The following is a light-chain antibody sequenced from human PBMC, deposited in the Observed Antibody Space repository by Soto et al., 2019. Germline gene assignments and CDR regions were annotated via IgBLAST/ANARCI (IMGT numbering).Light chain of an antibody. CDR1: SSDVGGYNF. V-gene: IGLV2-14*01. J-gene: IGLJ3*02. CDR3: SSYTSSSTPEVV. Sequence: QSALTQPASVSGSPGQSITISCTATSSDVGGYNFVSWYQQHPGKAPKLMIYDVSNRPSGVSNRFSGSKSGNTASLTISGLQAEDEADYYCSSYTSSSTPEVVFGGGTKLTVL. CDR2: DVS.